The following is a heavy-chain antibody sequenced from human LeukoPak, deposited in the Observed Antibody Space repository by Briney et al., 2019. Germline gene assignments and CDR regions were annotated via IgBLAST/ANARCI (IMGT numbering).Heavy chain of an antibody. D-gene: IGHD1-26*01. CDR2: IRDSGET. CDR3: AKGFMGSVGAYFGY. CDR1: GFSVSNYY. V-gene: IGHV3-53*01. Sequence: GGSLRLSCAGSGFSVSNYYMSWVRQAPGKGLEWVSLIRDSGETFYADSVKGRFTISRDNSKNTMYLQMNSLRAEDTAVYYCAKGFMGSVGAYFGYWGQGTLVTVSS. J-gene: IGHJ4*02.